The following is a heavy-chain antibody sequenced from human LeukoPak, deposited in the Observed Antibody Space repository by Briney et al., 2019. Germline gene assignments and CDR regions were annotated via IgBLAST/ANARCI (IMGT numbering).Heavy chain of an antibody. CDR2: INPNSGGT. CDR1: GYTFTGYY. CDR3: ARDPYYDSSEPCDY. V-gene: IGHV1-2*02. Sequence: ASVKVSCKASGYTFTGYYMHWVRQAPGQGLEWMGWINPNSGGTNYAQKFQGRVTMTRDTSISTAYMELSRLRSDDTAVYYCARDPYYDSSEPCDYWGQGTLVTVSS. D-gene: IGHD3-22*01. J-gene: IGHJ4*02.